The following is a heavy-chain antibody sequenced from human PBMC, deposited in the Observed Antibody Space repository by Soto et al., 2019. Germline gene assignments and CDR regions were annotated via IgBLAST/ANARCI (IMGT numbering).Heavy chain of an antibody. Sequence: LRLSCAASGFTFSSYAMSWVRQAPGKGLEWVSAISGSGGSTYYADSVKGRFTISRDNSKNTLYLQMNSLRAEDTAVYYCAKTPLHDSSGFFDYWGQGNLVTVSS. J-gene: IGHJ4*02. V-gene: IGHV3-23*01. CDR1: GFTFSSYA. D-gene: IGHD3-22*01. CDR2: ISGSGGST. CDR3: AKTPLHDSSGFFDY.